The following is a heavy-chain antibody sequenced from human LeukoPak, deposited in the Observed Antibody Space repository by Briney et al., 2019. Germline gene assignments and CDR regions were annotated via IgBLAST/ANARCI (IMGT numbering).Heavy chain of an antibody. D-gene: IGHD5-24*01. CDR2: ISSSGNT. J-gene: IGHJ4*02. Sequence: GGSLRLSCEASGFTFGRSTMTWVRQTPGKGLEWFSSISSSGNTYYADSVKGRFTISRDNSKNLVNLQMNSLRAEDTAIYYCVKGRMSEDGLDFWGQGSLVTVSS. V-gene: IGHV3-23*01. CDR3: VKGRMSEDGLDF. CDR1: GFTFGRST.